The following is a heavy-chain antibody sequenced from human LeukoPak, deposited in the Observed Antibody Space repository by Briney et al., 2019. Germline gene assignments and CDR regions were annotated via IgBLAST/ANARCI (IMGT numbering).Heavy chain of an antibody. Sequence: GLLLLSSAASGFTFSDYYMSCIRPAPGKGLEWVSYISSSGSTIYYADSLKGRFTISRDNAKNSLYLQMNSLRAEDTAVYYCARDWDYYGMDVWGQGTTVTVSS. CDR1: GFTFSDYY. J-gene: IGHJ6*02. CDR2: ISSSGSTI. CDR3: ARDWDYYGMDV. V-gene: IGHV3-11*01. D-gene: IGHD3-16*01.